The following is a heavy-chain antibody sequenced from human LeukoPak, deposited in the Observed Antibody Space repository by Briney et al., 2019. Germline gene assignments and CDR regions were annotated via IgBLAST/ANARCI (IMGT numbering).Heavy chain of an antibody. CDR1: GGSISSGDYY. Sequence: PSQTLSLTCTVPGGSISSGDYYWNWIRQHPGKGLEWIGSIYYSGSTYYNPSLKSRVTISVGTSENQFSLKLSSVTAADTAVYYCARDRNYYGSGMDVWGQGTTVTVSS. D-gene: IGHD3-10*01. J-gene: IGHJ6*02. CDR3: ARDRNYYGSGMDV. V-gene: IGHV4-31*03. CDR2: IYYSGST.